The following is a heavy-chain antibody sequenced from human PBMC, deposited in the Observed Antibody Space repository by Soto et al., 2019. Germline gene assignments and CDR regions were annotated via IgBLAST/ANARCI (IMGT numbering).Heavy chain of an antibody. Sequence: ASVKVSCKASGYTFTSYGFGWVRQAPGQGLEWMGWISAYNGDTNHAQRFQGRVTMTTDTSTSTAYMELRSLTSDDTAVYYCARSVAATGSWFDPWGQGTLVTVSS. CDR2: ISAYNGDT. CDR1: GYTFTSYG. V-gene: IGHV1-18*04. D-gene: IGHD2-15*01. CDR3: ARSVAATGSWFDP. J-gene: IGHJ5*02.